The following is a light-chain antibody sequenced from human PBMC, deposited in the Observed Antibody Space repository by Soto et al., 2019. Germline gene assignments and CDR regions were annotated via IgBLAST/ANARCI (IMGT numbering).Light chain of an antibody. V-gene: IGKV1-5*03. Sequence: DIPMTQSPSTLSASVGDRVTITCRASQSISSWLAWYQQKPGKAPKLLIYKASSLESGVPSRFRGSGSGTEFPLTSSGLQPDAFATYYCQQYNSYPTFGQGTKVEIK. CDR3: QQYNSYPT. J-gene: IGKJ1*01. CDR2: KAS. CDR1: QSISSW.